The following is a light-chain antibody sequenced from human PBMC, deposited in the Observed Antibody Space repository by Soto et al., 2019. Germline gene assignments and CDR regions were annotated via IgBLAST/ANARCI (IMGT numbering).Light chain of an antibody. J-gene: IGKJ5*01. CDR1: QSITNY. CDR3: QQTDSLPLT. Sequence: DIQMTQSPSSLSASVGDRVTITCRASQSITNYLNWYQQKPGKAPKLLIYAISNLQSGVPSRFSGGGSGTDFTLTISSLQPEDFATFYCQQTDSLPLTFGQGTRLEN. V-gene: IGKV1-39*01. CDR2: AIS.